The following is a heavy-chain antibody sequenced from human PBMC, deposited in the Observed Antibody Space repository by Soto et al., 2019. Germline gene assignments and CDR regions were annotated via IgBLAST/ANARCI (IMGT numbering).Heavy chain of an antibody. V-gene: IGHV5-10-1*01. CDR1: GYSFTSSW. J-gene: IGHJ5*02. Sequence: GESLKISCQGSGYSFTSSWITWVRQMPGKGLELMGRIDPSDSYINYSPSFEGHVTISADKSINTAYLQWSSLKASDTAMYYCARQYCRSTSCYIGWFDPWGQGTLVNVSS. CDR2: IDPSDSYI. D-gene: IGHD2-2*02. CDR3: ARQYCRSTSCYIGWFDP.